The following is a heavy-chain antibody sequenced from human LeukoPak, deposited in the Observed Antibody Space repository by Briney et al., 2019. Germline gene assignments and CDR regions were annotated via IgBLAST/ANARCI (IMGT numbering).Heavy chain of an antibody. CDR3: ARGFQYSSSWYGGFDP. D-gene: IGHD6-13*01. J-gene: IGHJ5*02. CDR2: MFASGST. CDR1: GASITMLC. V-gene: IGHV4-4*07. Sequence: SQCLSLACPVSGASITMLCGDWVRQPARKGLEWIVLMFASGSTIYNLSLTSRVTMSVDASKNHIYLSLSSVSAADTAVYYCARGFQYSSSWYGGFDPWGQGILVTVSS.